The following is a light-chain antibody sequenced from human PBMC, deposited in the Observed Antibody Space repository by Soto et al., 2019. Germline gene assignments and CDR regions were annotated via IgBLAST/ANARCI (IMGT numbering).Light chain of an antibody. CDR3: QSYDSSLSVV. Sequence: QPVLTQPPSVSGAPGQRVTISCTGSSSNIGAGYDVHWYQQLPGTAPKLLIYGNSNRPSGVPDRFSGSKSGTSASLVITGLQAEDGADYYCQSYDSSLSVVFGGGTQLTVL. V-gene: IGLV1-40*01. J-gene: IGLJ2*01. CDR2: GNS. CDR1: SSNIGAGYD.